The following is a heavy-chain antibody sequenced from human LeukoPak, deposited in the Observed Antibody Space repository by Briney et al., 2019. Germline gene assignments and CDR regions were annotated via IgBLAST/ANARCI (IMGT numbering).Heavy chain of an antibody. V-gene: IGHV4-59*12. CDR1: GGSISSYY. CDR2: IHASGTT. Sequence: SETLSLTCTVSGGSISSYYWSWIRQPPGKGLEWIGYIHASGTTNHNPSLKTRVTISVDTSKNQFSLELSSVTAANTALYYCARAPAGCGGTCAFDYWGQGTLVTVSS. CDR3: ARAPAGCGGTCAFDY. D-gene: IGHD2-15*01. J-gene: IGHJ4*02.